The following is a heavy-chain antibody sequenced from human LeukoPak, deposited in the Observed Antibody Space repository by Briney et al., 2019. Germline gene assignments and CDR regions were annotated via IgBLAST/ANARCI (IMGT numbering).Heavy chain of an antibody. V-gene: IGHV3-7*01. Sequence: GGSLRLSCAASGFTFSNYWMSWLRQAPGKGLEWVANINQGGSEKYSVDSVKGRFTISRDNAKNSLYLQMNSLRAEDTAVYYCARDRVGASTIWGQGTLVTVSS. J-gene: IGHJ4*02. CDR3: ARDRVGASTI. CDR1: GFTFSNYW. D-gene: IGHD1-26*01. CDR2: INQGGSEK.